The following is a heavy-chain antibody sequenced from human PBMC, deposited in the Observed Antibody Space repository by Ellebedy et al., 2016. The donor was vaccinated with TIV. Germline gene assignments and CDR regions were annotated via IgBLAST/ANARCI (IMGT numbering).Heavy chain of an antibody. J-gene: IGHJ4*02. CDR3: AKDRDPILTGATKFDY. Sequence: GGSLRLSCAASGFTFSSYAMSWVRQAPGKGLEWVSGISGSGGSTYYADSVKGRFTISRDNSKNTLYLQMNSLRAEDTAVYYCAKDRDPILTGATKFDYWGQGTLVTVSS. V-gene: IGHV3-23*01. D-gene: IGHD3-9*01. CDR1: GFTFSSYA. CDR2: ISGSGGST.